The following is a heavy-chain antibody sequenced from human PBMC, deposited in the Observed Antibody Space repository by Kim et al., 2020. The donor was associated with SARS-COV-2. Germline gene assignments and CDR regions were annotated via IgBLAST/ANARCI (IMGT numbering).Heavy chain of an antibody. D-gene: IGHD5-12*01. CDR1: GFTFSSYG. V-gene: IGHV3-33*01. Sequence: GGSLRLSCAASGFTFSSYGMHWVRQAPGKGLEWVAVIWYDGSNKYYADSVKGRFTISRDNSKNTLYLQMNSLRAEDTAVYYCARERGRGYSGYGRPRFDPWGQGTLVTVSS. CDR3: ARERGRGYSGYGRPRFDP. J-gene: IGHJ5*02. CDR2: IWYDGSNK.